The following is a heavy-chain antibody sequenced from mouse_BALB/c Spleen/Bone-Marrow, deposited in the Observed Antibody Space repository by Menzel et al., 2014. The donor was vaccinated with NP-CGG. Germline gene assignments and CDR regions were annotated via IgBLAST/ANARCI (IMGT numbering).Heavy chain of an antibody. D-gene: IGHD1-1*01. CDR1: GFTFSTYA. CDR2: ISSGGSYI. V-gene: IGHV5-9-4*01. CDR3: ARDGYGSSD. Sequence: EVKLMESGGVLVKPGGSLKLSCAASGFTFSTYAMSWVRQSPGKRLEWVAEISSGGSYIYYPDTVTGRFTISRDNAKNTLYLEMSSLRSEDTAMYYCARDGYGSSDWGQGTLVTVSA. J-gene: IGHJ3*01.